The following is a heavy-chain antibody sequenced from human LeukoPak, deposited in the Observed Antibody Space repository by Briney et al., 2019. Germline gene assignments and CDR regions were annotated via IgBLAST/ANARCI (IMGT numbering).Heavy chain of an antibody. V-gene: IGHV3-53*01. D-gene: IGHD3-22*01. CDR3: ARDSPITYYYDSSGSYYGV. J-gene: IGHJ4*02. Sequence: GGSLRLSCAASGFTVSSNYMSWVRQAPGKGLEWVSVIYSGGSTYYADSVKGRFTISRDNSKNTLYLQMNSLRAEDTGVYYCARDSPITYYYDSSGSYYGVWGQGTLVTVSS. CDR1: GFTVSSNY. CDR2: IYSGGST.